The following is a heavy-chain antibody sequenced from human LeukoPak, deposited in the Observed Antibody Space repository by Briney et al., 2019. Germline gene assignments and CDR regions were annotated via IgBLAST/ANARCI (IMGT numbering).Heavy chain of an antibody. D-gene: IGHD6-13*01. CDR3: ARQLASAGTAGFDC. V-gene: IGHV4-4*07. Sequence: PSETLSLTCTVSGGSISSYYWSWIRQPAGKGLEWIVRIYSSGSTNCSPSLKSRVTMSVDTSKNQFSLRLRSVTAADTAVYYCARQLASAGTAGFDCWGQGALVTVSS. J-gene: IGHJ4*02. CDR2: IYSSGST. CDR1: GGSISSYY.